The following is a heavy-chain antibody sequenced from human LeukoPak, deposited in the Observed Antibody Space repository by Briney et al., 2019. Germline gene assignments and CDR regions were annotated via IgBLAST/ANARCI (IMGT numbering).Heavy chain of an antibody. Sequence: GESLKIPCKASGYSFSSYWIGWVRPMPGKGLEWMGIMNPADFDTTYSPSFQRQATISADKSISTAYLQWSSLKASDTAMYYCAMSTGSSGCEWGQGTLVTVSS. V-gene: IGHV5-51*01. CDR2: MNPADFDT. D-gene: IGHD6-19*01. CDR1: GYSFSSYW. CDR3: AMSTGSSGCE. J-gene: IGHJ4*02.